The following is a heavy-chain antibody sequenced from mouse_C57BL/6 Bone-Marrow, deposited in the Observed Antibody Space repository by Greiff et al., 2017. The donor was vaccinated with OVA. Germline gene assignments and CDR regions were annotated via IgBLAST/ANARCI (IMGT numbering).Heavy chain of an antibody. CDR1: GYSITSGYY. Sequence: ESGPGLVKPSQSLSLTCSVTGYSITSGYYWNWIRQFPGNKLEWMGYISYDGSNNYNPSLKNRISITRDTSKNQFFLKLNSVTTEDTATYYCARAHYYGSRYWYFDVWGTGTTVTVSS. J-gene: IGHJ1*03. V-gene: IGHV3-6*01. CDR3: ARAHYYGSRYWYFDV. CDR2: ISYDGSN. D-gene: IGHD1-1*01.